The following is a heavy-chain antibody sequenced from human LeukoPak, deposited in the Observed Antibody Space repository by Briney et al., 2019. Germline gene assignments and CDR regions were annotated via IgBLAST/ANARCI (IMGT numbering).Heavy chain of an antibody. V-gene: IGHV3-30*04. CDR2: ISYDGSNK. Sequence: GGSLRLSCAASGLTFSSYAMHWVRQAPGKGLEWVAVISYDGSNKYYADSVKGRFTISRDNSKNTLYLQMNSLRAEDTAVYYCAGFFDPWGQGTLVTVSS. CDR1: GLTFSSYA. CDR3: AGFFDP. J-gene: IGHJ5*02. D-gene: IGHD3-10*01.